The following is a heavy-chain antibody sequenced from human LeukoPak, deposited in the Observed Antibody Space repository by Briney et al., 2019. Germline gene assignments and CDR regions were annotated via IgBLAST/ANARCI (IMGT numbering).Heavy chain of an antibody. J-gene: IGHJ4*02. CDR2: ISGSGAET. D-gene: IGHD6-19*01. Sequence: PGGSLRPSCAASGFTFMHYAVNWIRQAPGKGLEWVSSISGSGAETYYADSVKGRFTISRDNAKNSLYLQMNSLRVEDTAVYYCAEQSGWGQGTLVTVSS. V-gene: IGHV3-23*01. CDR1: GFTFMHYA. CDR3: AEQSG.